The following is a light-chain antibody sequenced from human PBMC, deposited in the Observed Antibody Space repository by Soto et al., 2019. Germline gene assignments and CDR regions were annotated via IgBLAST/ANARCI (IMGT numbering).Light chain of an antibody. CDR3: QQSDSTPYT. CDR2: DAS. V-gene: IGKV1-39*01. CDR1: QHISTY. J-gene: IGKJ2*01. Sequence: DIQMTQSPSSLSASVGDRVTITCRASQHISTYLNWYQQKPGKAPRLLIYDASSLLSGVPSRFSGSGSGTDFTLTIASLQPEDFSTYYCQQSDSTPYTFGQGTKVEI.